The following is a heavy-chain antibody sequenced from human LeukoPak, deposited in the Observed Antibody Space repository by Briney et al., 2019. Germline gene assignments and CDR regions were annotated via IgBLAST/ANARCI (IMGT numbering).Heavy chain of an antibody. D-gene: IGHD2/OR15-2a*01. CDR3: AKSPPGTPYFADF. CDR1: GFTFCNYA. J-gene: IGHJ4*02. CDR2: ISAGGGSA. Sequence: PGGSLRLSCEASGFTFCNYALNSVRQAPGKGLEWVSSISAGGGSAYYADSVRGRFTFSRDSSKNTLYLQMNCLRFAAPSRHYFAKSPPGTPYFADFWGQGTLVTVSS. V-gene: IGHV3-23*01.